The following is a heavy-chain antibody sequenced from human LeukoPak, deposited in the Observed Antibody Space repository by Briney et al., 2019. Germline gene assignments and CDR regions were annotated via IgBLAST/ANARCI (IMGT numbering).Heavy chain of an antibody. Sequence: GGSLRLSCAASGFIFSSYGMHWVRQAPGKGLEWVSYISSSGSTIYYADSVKGRFTISRDNAKNSLYLQMNSLRAEDTAVYYCARGHYYDSSGYYSHYYMDVWGKGTTVTVSS. J-gene: IGHJ6*03. D-gene: IGHD3-22*01. CDR3: ARGHYYDSSGYYSHYYMDV. CDR1: GFIFSSYG. CDR2: ISSSGSTI. V-gene: IGHV3-48*04.